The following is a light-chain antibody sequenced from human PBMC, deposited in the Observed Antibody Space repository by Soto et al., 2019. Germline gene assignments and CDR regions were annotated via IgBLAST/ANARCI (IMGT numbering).Light chain of an antibody. J-gene: IGKJ4*01. Sequence: DIQMTQSPSSLSASVGDRVTITCRASQSISSYLNWYQQKPGKAPKLLIYKASTLKSGVPSRFSGSGSGTEFTLTISSLQPDDFATYYCQQYNSSPTFGGGTKVDIK. CDR2: KAS. CDR1: QSISSY. CDR3: QQYNSSPT. V-gene: IGKV1-5*03.